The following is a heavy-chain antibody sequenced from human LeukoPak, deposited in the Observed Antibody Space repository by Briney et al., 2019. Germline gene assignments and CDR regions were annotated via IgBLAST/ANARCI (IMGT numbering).Heavy chain of an antibody. CDR1: GFTFSSYW. J-gene: IGHJ6*02. Sequence: PGGSLRLSCAASGFTFSSYWMSWVRQAPGKGLEWVANIKQDGSEKYYVDSVKGRFTISRDNAKNSLYLQMNSLRAEDTAVYYCARDTATAYYYYYSMDVWGQGTTVTVSS. CDR2: IKQDGSEK. V-gene: IGHV3-7*01. CDR3: ARDTATAYYYYYSMDV. D-gene: IGHD1-26*01.